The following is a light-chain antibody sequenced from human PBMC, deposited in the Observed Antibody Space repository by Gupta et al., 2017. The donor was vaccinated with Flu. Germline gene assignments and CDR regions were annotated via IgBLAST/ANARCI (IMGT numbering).Light chain of an antibody. V-gene: IGLV1-40*01. CDR1: SSNIGAGFD. J-gene: IGLJ2*01. CDR3: QSYDSSLSGSDVV. CDR2: GNS. Sequence: QSVLTPPPSVSGAPGQRVTISCTGSSSNIGAGFDVNWYQQLPGTAPKLLIYGNSNRPSGVSDRFSGSKSGTSASLAITGLQAEDEADFYCQSYDSSLSGSDVVFGGGTKLTVL.